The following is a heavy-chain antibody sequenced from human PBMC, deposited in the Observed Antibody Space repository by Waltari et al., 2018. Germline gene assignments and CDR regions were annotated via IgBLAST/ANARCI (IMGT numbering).Heavy chain of an antibody. CDR1: GYTFTGHY. CDR3: ARTPPNYYDSSGYSDY. V-gene: IGHV1-2*02. D-gene: IGHD3-22*01. Sequence: QVQLVQSGAEVKKPGASVKVSCKASGYTFTGHYMHWVRQAPGQGLEWMGWINPNSGGTNYAQKFQGRVTMTRDTSISTAYMELSRLRSDDTAVYYCARTPPNYYDSSGYSDYWGQGTLVTVSS. J-gene: IGHJ4*02. CDR2: INPNSGGT.